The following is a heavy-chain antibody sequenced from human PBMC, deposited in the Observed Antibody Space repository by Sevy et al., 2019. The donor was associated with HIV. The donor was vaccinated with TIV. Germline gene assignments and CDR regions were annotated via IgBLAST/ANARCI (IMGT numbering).Heavy chain of an antibody. V-gene: IGHV4-30-2*01. D-gene: IGHD6-13*01. CDR1: GGSISSGGYS. Sequence: SETLSLTCAVSGGSISSGGYSWSWIRQPPGKGLEWIGYIYHSGSTYYNPSLKSRVTISVDRSKNQFSLKLSSVTAADTAVYYCARLLLGPSIAAGCGYYFDYWGQGTLVTVSS. J-gene: IGHJ4*02. CDR2: IYHSGST. CDR3: ARLLLGPSIAAGCGYYFDY.